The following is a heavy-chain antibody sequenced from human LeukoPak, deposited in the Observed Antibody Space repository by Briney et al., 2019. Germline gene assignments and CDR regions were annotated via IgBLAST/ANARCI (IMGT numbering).Heavy chain of an antibody. CDR2: ISYDGSNK. CDR3: ARPDYADY. CDR1: GFTFSSYA. V-gene: IGHV3-30-3*01. J-gene: IGHJ4*02. Sequence: GRSLRLSCAASGFTFSSYAMHWVRQAPGKGLEWVAVISYDGSNKYYAGSVKGRFTISRDNSKNTLYLQMNSLRAEDTAVYYCARPDYADYWGQGTLVTVSS.